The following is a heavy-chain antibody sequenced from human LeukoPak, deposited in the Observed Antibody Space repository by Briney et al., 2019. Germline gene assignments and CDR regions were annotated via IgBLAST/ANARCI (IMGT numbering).Heavy chain of an antibody. CDR3: AKRGEGTAYYFDY. J-gene: IGHJ4*02. CDR2: ISGSGGST. CDR1: GFTFSSYA. Sequence: GGSLRLSCAASGFTFSSYAMSWVRQAPGKGLEWVSAISGSGGSTCYADSVKGRFTISRDNSENTLYLQMNSLRAEDTAVYYCAKRGEGTAYYFDYWGQGTLVTVSS. V-gene: IGHV3-23*01. D-gene: IGHD2-21*01.